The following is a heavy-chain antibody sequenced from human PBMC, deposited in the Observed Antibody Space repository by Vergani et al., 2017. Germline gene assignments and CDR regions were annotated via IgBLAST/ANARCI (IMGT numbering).Heavy chain of an antibody. CDR3: ARETVVTSWDGYRFHYMDV. CDR2: TSTDGST. Sequence: QVQLQESGPGLVKPSQTLSLTCSVSGGAVNSGSNFWTWIRQPAGKGLEWIGRTSTDGSTNYNPSLKSRATVSVDTSKTQISLRLTSVTAEDTAVYYCARETVVTSWDGYRFHYMDVWGKGTTVTVSS. J-gene: IGHJ6*03. D-gene: IGHD3-16*02. CDR1: GGAVNSGSNF. V-gene: IGHV4-61*02.